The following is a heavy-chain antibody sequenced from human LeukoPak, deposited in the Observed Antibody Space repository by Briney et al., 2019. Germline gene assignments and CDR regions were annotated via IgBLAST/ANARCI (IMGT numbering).Heavy chain of an antibody. V-gene: IGHV3-21*01. Sequence: GGSLRLSCAASGFTFSSYSMNWVRQAPGKGLEWVSSISSSSSSYIYYADSVKGRFTISRDNAKNSLYLQMNSLRAEDTAVYYCARDARNSSGWYYYYYYMDVWGKGTTVTISS. J-gene: IGHJ6*03. CDR3: ARDARNSSGWYYYYYYMDV. CDR2: ISSSSSSYI. D-gene: IGHD6-19*01. CDR1: GFTFSSYS.